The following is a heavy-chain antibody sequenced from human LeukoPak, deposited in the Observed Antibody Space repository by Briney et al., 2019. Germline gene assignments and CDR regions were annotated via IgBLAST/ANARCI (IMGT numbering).Heavy chain of an antibody. CDR2: INLNSGDT. CDR1: GYTFTDSD. Sequence: ASVNVSCKAAGYTFTDSDIHWVRQAPGQGLEWMSWINLNSGDTYYAQNFQDRVTMTGDTSISTAYLELSSLRSDDTAVFYCARSYFDVLTNYYMWLAPWGQGTLVTVSS. CDR3: ARSYFDVLTNYYMWLAP. V-gene: IGHV1-2*02. D-gene: IGHD3-9*01. J-gene: IGHJ5*02.